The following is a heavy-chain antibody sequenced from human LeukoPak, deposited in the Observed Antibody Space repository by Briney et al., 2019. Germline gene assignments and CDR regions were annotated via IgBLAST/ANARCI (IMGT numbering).Heavy chain of an antibody. CDR3: ARAPPQLEPDY. Sequence: GASVKVSCKASGYTFTSYGISWVRQAPGQGLEWMGWISAYNGNTNYAQKLQGRVTMTTDTSTSTAYMELSSLRSEDTAVYYCARAPPQLEPDYWGQGTLVTVSS. D-gene: IGHD6-13*01. CDR1: GYTFTSYG. V-gene: IGHV1-18*01. CDR2: ISAYNGNT. J-gene: IGHJ4*02.